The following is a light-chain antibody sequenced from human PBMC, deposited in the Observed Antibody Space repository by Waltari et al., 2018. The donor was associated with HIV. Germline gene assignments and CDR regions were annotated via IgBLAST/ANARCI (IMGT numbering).Light chain of an antibody. Sequence: IVMTQSPATLSVSPGERVTLPCRASPSITTKLAWYQQTPGQAPRLPIYGASTRAPGIPDRFSGSGSGTEFTLTISSLQSEDFAIYYCQQYNNWPPWTFGQGTKVEI. CDR2: GAS. CDR3: QQYNNWPPWT. J-gene: IGKJ1*01. CDR1: PSITTK. V-gene: IGKV3-15*01.